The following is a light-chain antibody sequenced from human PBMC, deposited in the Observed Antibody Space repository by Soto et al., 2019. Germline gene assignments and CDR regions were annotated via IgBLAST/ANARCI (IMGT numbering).Light chain of an antibody. CDR3: QQSSNWPPSWT. Sequence: EFVLTQSPGTLSLSPGERATLSCRASXSVSSSYLAWYQQKPGQAPRLLIXDASNTATGIPATFSGSGSGTDFTLTISSLEPEDFAVYYCQQSSNWPPSWTFGQGTKVDIK. CDR2: DAS. CDR1: XSVSSSY. V-gene: IGKV3-11*01. J-gene: IGKJ1*01.